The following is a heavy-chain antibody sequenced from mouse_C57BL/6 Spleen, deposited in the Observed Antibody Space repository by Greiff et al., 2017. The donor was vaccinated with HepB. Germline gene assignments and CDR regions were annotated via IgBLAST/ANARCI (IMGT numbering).Heavy chain of an antibody. D-gene: IGHD1-1*01. CDR3: ARRGVVGLDY. J-gene: IGHJ2*01. Sequence: EVQGVESGGDLVKPGGSLKLSCAASGFTFSSYGMSWVRQTPDKRLEWVATISSGGSYTYYPDSVKGRFTISRDNAKNTLYLQMSSLKSEDTAMYYCARRGVVGLDYWGQGTTLTVSS. V-gene: IGHV5-6*01. CDR2: ISSGGSYT. CDR1: GFTFSSYG.